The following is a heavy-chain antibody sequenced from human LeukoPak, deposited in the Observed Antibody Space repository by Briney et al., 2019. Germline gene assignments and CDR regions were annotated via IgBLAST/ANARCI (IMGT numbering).Heavy chain of an antibody. CDR3: ATLCCGSYYMDV. CDR2: IIPISGTT. CDR1: GGTLNSYV. V-gene: IGHV1-69*06. J-gene: IGHJ6*03. D-gene: IGHD2-15*01. Sequence: SVKLSCKASGGTLNSYVISWLRQAPGQGLEWMGGIIPISGTTNYAQKFQGRVTITADKSTSTAYMELSSLRSEDTAVYYCATLCCGSYYMDVWGKGTPVTVSS.